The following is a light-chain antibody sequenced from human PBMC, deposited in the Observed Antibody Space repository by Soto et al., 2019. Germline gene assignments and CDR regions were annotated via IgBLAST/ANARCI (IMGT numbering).Light chain of an antibody. CDR2: ATS. CDR3: QQYDDSARYK. CDR1: QSINTRY. Sequence: EIVLTQSPGTLSLSPGERATLSCRASQSINTRYSAWYQQKPGQPPSLLIYATSSRAPGIPDRFSGSGSGTDLTLTISRLEPEDFAVYYCQQYDDSARYKFGQGTNLDI. V-gene: IGKV3-20*01. J-gene: IGKJ2*01.